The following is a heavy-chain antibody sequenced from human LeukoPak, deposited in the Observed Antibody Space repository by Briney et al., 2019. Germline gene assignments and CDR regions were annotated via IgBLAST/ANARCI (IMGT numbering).Heavy chain of an antibody. Sequence: GGSLRLSCAASGFTFSSYAMHWVRQAPGKGQEYVSAISSNGGSTYYANSVKGRFTISRDNSKNTLYLQMGSLRAEDMAVYYCARVPAAYYDFWSGYSYYMDVWGKGATVTVSS. V-gene: IGHV3-64*01. CDR2: ISSNGGST. D-gene: IGHD3-3*01. CDR1: GFTFSSYA. CDR3: ARVPAAYYDFWSGYSYYMDV. J-gene: IGHJ6*03.